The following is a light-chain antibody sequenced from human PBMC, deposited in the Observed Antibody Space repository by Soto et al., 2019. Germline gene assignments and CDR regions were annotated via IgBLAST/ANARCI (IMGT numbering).Light chain of an antibody. J-gene: IGLJ3*02. Sequence: QSALTQPASVSGSPGQSITISCTGTSSDVGAYNFVSWYQQYPGKAPKLMIYEVSNRPSGVSNRFSGSKSGNTASLTISGLQAEDEADYHCASYTTGTTLVVFGGGTQLTVL. CDR3: ASYTTGTTLVV. V-gene: IGLV2-14*01. CDR2: EVS. CDR1: SSDVGAYNF.